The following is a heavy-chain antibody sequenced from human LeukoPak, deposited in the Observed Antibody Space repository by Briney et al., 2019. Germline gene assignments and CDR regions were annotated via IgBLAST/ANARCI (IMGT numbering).Heavy chain of an antibody. CDR2: ITTDGGGT. J-gene: IGHJ3*02. D-gene: IGHD3-10*01. CDR1: GFTFSSYD. V-gene: IGHV3-64*01. CDR3: ARNGVSYGLDI. Sequence: PGGSLRLSCAASGFTFSSYDMHWVRQAAGKGLESVSAITTDGGGTYYANSVKGRFTISRDNSKNTLYLQMGSPRAEDMAVYYCARNGVSYGLDIWGQGTMVTVSS.